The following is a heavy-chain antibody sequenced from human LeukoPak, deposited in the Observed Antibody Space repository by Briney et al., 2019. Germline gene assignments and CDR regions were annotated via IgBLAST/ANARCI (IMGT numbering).Heavy chain of an antibody. J-gene: IGHJ5*02. D-gene: IGHD6-13*01. Sequence: SETLSLTCTVSGYSISSGCYWGWIRQPPGKGLEWIGSIYHSGSTYYNPSLKSRVTISVDTSKNQFSLKLSSVTAADTAVYYCARDPQKYSSSWFNWFDPWGQGTLVTVSS. CDR1: GYSISSGCY. CDR3: ARDPQKYSSSWFNWFDP. CDR2: IYHSGST. V-gene: IGHV4-38-2*02.